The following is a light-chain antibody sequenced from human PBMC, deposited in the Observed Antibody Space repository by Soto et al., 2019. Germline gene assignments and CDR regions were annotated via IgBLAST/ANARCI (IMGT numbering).Light chain of an antibody. V-gene: IGKV1-39*01. CDR3: RQILSDSPIT. J-gene: IGKJ5*01. CDR1: QSITSY. Sequence: DSQMTQCQSSLAASVGCRVTMTCRASQSITSYLNWYQQKPGKAPELLIHAASSLQSGVPSRFSGSGSGTDFTITISSMQHADFATNYCRQILSDSPITSGHGTRLEIK. CDR2: AAS.